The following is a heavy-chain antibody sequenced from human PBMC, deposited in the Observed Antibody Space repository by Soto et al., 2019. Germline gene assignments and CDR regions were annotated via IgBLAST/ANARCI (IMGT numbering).Heavy chain of an antibody. CDR1: GGSISSGDYY. J-gene: IGHJ6*02. CDR3: ARDTITTGSYYYAMDV. D-gene: IGHD1-1*01. Sequence: SETLSLTCTVSGGSISSGDYYWSWIRQPPGKGLEWIGYIYYSGNTYYSPSLKSRVTISVDTSKNQFSLELSSMTAADTAMYYCARDTITTGSYYYAMDVWGQGTTVTVSS. V-gene: IGHV4-30-4*01. CDR2: IYYSGNT.